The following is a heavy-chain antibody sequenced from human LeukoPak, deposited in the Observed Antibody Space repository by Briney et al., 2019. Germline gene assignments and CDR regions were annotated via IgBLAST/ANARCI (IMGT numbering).Heavy chain of an antibody. CDR2: IRTSTGSP. V-gene: IGHV7-4-1*02. J-gene: IGHJ3*02. CDR3: ARDLDSAAFDI. Sequence: ASVNVSCKASGCTFTSHAINWVRQAPGQGLEYMGWIRTSTGSPTYAQGFTGRFVFSLDTSVNTAYLQISSLKAEDTAVYYCARDLDSAAFDIWGQGTMVTVSS. D-gene: IGHD2-15*01. CDR1: GCTFTSHA.